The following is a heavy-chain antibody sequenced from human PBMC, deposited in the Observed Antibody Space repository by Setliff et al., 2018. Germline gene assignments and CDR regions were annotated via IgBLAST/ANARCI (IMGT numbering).Heavy chain of an antibody. J-gene: IGHJ3*02. Sequence: SETLSLTCTVSGDSITSGSDYWNWIRQPAGKGLEWIGRIYTTGNTNYNPSLKSRVTVSLDTSKNQFSLKLTSMTAADTAVYYCARRWNFGPYGSGIHDAFDMWGQGTMVTVSS. V-gene: IGHV4-61*02. D-gene: IGHD3-10*01. CDR3: ARRWNFGPYGSGIHDAFDM. CDR2: IYTTGNT. CDR1: GDSITSGSDY.